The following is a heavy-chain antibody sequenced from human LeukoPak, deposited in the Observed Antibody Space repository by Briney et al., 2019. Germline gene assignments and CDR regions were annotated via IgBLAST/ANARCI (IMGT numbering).Heavy chain of an antibody. CDR1: GGSISSYY. Sequence: PSETLSLTCTVSGGSISSYYWSWIRQPPGKGLEWIGYIYYSGSTNYNPSLTSRVTISVDTSKNQFSLKLSSVTAADTAVYYCARLNPRYCSSTSCRRDYYYGMDVWGQGTTVTVS. D-gene: IGHD2-2*01. CDR2: IYYSGST. V-gene: IGHV4-59*01. J-gene: IGHJ6*02. CDR3: ARLNPRYCSSTSCRRDYYYGMDV.